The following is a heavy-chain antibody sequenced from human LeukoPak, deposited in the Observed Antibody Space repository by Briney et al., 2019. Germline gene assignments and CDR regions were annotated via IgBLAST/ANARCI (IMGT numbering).Heavy chain of an antibody. J-gene: IGHJ4*02. CDR2: INSDGSST. Sequence: GGSLRLSCAASGFTFSSYWMHWVRQAPGKGLVWVSRINSDGSSTRYADSVKGRFTISRDNAKNTLYLQMNSWRAEDTAVYYCARSGLYGDAFDYWGQGTLVTVSS. D-gene: IGHD4-17*01. CDR1: GFTFSSYW. V-gene: IGHV3-74*01. CDR3: ARSGLYGDAFDY.